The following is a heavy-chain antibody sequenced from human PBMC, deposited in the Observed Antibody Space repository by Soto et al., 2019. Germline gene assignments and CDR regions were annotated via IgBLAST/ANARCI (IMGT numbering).Heavy chain of an antibody. J-gene: IGHJ6*02. CDR3: ARSFHGSGFIRDAMDV. V-gene: IGHV3-30*04. CDR1: GFSLSGYA. Sequence: QVQVMESGGGVVQPGRSLRLSCAASGFSLSGYAVHWVRQAPGKGLDWVAAISYDGRNEYYADSVKGRFTISRDNSKNRLYLEMNSLRAEDSALYYCARSFHGSGFIRDAMDVWGQGTTVTVSS. D-gene: IGHD3-3*01. CDR2: ISYDGRNE.